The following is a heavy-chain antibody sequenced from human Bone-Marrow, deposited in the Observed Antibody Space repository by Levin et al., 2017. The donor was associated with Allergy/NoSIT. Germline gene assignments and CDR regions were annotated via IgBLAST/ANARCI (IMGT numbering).Heavy chain of an antibody. D-gene: IGHD6-13*01. CDR2: ISYDGSNK. CDR1: GFTFSSYA. Sequence: GGSLRLSCAASGFTFSSYAMHWVRQAPGKGLEWVAVISYDGSNKYYADSVKGRFTISRDNSKNTLYLQMNSLRAEDTAVYYCACDSSSWYNFDYWGQGTLVTVSS. V-gene: IGHV3-30-3*01. J-gene: IGHJ4*02. CDR3: ACDSSSWYNFDY.